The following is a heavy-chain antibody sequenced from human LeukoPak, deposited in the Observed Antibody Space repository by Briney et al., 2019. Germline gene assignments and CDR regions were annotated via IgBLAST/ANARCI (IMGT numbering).Heavy chain of an antibody. CDR3: ASSAYESSGYGGYYMDV. CDR1: GGSMSSYY. J-gene: IGHJ6*03. V-gene: IGHV4-38-2*02. Sequence: PSETLSLTCTVSGGSMSSYYWGWIRQPPGKGLEWIGSIHHSGSTYYNPSLKSRVTISVDTSKNQFSLKLSSVTAADTAVYYCASSAYESSGYGGYYMDVWGKGTTVTVSS. CDR2: IHHSGST. D-gene: IGHD3-22*01.